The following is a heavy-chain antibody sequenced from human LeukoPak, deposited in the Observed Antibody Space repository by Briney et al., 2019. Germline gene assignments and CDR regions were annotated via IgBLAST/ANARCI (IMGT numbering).Heavy chain of an antibody. D-gene: IGHD6-19*01. CDR3: AKGSAVAGMYYFDY. CDR1: GFTLSSFA. J-gene: IGHJ4*02. Sequence: PGASLRLSCAASGFTLSSFAMSWVRQAPGKGLEWVSSIGGNHGGTYFADSVKGRFTISRDNSKNTLFLQMNSLRAEDTAVYYCAKGSAVAGMYYFDYWGQGTLVTVSS. V-gene: IGHV3-23*01. CDR2: IGGNHGGT.